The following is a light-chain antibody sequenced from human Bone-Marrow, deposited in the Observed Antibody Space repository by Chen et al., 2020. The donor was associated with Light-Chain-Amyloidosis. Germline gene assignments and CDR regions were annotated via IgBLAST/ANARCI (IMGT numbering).Light chain of an antibody. J-gene: IGLJ1*01. CDR3: SSFTSSSSYV. Sequence: QSALTQPASVSGSPGQSITTSCTGTSGAVGTYNYVSWYQQHPGKAPKVMIYAVSNRPSGVSNRFSGSESGNTASLTISGLQAEDEADYYCSSFTSSSSYVFGPGTKVTVL. V-gene: IGLV2-14*01. CDR1: SGAVGTYNY. CDR2: AVS.